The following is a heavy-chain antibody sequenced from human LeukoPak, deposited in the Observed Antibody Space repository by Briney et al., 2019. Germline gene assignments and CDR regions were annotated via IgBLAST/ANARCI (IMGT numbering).Heavy chain of an antibody. V-gene: IGHV3-7*01. CDR2: IKEGGSVK. CDR3: ARRWKLSLDV. D-gene: IGHD5-24*01. J-gene: IGHJ4*02. CDR1: GFTFSIYW. Sequence: GGSLRLSCAASGFTFSIYWMTWVRQAPGKGLEWVANIKEGGSVKYYVDSVKGRFTISRDNAKRSLYLQMNNLRGEDTAVYFCARRWKLSLDVWGQGTLVTVSS.